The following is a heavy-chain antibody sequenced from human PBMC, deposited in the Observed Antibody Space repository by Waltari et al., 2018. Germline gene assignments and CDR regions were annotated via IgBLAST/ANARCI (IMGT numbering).Heavy chain of an antibody. CDR1: VFTFSSSW. J-gene: IGHJ4*02. D-gene: IGHD6-13*01. Sequence: EVQLVESGGGLVQPGGSLRLSCAASVFTFSSSWRPWFRQAPGKGLVSVSHINTDGSITNYADSVKGRFTISRDNAKNTLFLQMNSLRAEDTAVYYCVLYSSRFLGDCWGQGTLVTVSS. CDR3: VLYSSRFLGDC. CDR2: INTDGSIT. V-gene: IGHV3-74*01.